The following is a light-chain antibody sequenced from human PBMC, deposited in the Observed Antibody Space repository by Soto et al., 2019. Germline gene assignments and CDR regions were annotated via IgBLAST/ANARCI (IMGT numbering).Light chain of an antibody. CDR1: QHIRTD. V-gene: IGKV3-20*01. CDR2: GAS. Sequence: EIVMTQSPVTLSLSPGEKATLSCRASQHIRTDLAWYQQRPGQAPRLLIYGASARATGIPDRFSGSGSGTDFTLTINRLEPEDFALYYCQQYGSSPPTFGQGTKV. CDR3: QQYGSSPPT. J-gene: IGKJ1*01.